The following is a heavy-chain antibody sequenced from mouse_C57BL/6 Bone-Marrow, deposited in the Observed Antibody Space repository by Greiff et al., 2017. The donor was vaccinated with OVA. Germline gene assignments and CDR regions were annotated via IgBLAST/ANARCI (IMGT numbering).Heavy chain of an antibody. Sequence: EVKLVESGPGLVKPSQSLSLTCSVTGYSITSGYYWNWIRQFPGNKLEWMGYISYDGSNNYNPSLKNRISITRDTSKNQFFLKLNSVTTEDTATYYCARYGSGFAYWGQGTLVTVSA. V-gene: IGHV3-6*01. D-gene: IGHD1-1*01. CDR3: ARYGSGFAY. CDR1: GYSITSGYY. CDR2: ISYDGSN. J-gene: IGHJ3*01.